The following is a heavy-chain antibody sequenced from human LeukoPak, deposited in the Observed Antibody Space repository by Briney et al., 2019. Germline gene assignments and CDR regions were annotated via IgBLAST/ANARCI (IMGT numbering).Heavy chain of an antibody. Sequence: GGSLRLSCAASGFTFSTYAMHWVRQAPEKGLEYVSAISGNGGSTYYADSVKGRFTISRDNSKNTLYLQMDSLRAEDMAVYYCATLAGTIPYWGQGTLVTVSS. CDR3: ATLAGTIPY. CDR2: ISGNGGST. CDR1: GFTFSTYA. J-gene: IGHJ4*02. D-gene: IGHD1-7*01. V-gene: IGHV3-64*02.